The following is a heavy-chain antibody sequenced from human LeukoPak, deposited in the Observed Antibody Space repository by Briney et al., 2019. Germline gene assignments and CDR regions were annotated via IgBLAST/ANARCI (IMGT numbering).Heavy chain of an antibody. CDR2: ISYDGSHK. CDR1: GITFRSYG. V-gene: IGHV3-30*03. D-gene: IGHD1-7*01. J-gene: IGHJ6*02. CDR3: ARGGELLTYYYYGMDV. Sequence: GRSLRLSCAASGITFRSYGMHWVRQAPGKGLEWVAVISYDGSHKYYADSVKGRFSISRDNSKNTLYLQMNSMRADDTAVYYCARGGELLTYYYYGMDVWGQGTTVTVSS.